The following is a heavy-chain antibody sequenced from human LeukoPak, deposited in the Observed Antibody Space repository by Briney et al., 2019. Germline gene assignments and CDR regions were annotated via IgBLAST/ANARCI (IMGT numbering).Heavy chain of an antibody. Sequence: ASVKVYCKASGYTFIGYYLHWVRQAPGQGLEWMGWINPDSGGTKYAQNFQGRVTMTRDTSIDTVYMELSRLRSDDTAVYYCARAVTRLYFDYWGQGTLVTVSS. J-gene: IGHJ4*02. CDR1: GYTFIGYY. CDR2: INPDSGGT. D-gene: IGHD3-16*01. V-gene: IGHV1-2*02. CDR3: ARAVTRLYFDY.